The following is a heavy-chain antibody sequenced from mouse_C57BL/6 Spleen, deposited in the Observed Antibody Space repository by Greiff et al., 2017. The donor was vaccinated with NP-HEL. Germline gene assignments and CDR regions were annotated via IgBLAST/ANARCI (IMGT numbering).Heavy chain of an antibody. D-gene: IGHD1-1*01. CDR2: INPNNGGT. Sequence: EVQLQQSGPELVKPGASVKISCKASGYTFTDYYMNWVKQSHGKSLEWIGDINPNNGGTSYNQKFKGKATLTVDKSSSTAYMELRSLTSEDSAVYYCARGATVVAYWYFDVWGTGTTVTVSS. J-gene: IGHJ1*03. V-gene: IGHV1-26*01. CDR3: ARGATVVAYWYFDV. CDR1: GYTFTDYY.